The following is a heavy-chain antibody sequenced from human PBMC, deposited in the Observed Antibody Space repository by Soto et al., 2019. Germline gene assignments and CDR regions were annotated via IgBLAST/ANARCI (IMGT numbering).Heavy chain of an antibody. Sequence: GWSLRLSGSSSGLTFSNFDMHWVRQAPGKGLEWVAVISHDGINKYYAESVKGRFTISRDNSKNTVYLQMNSLRAEDTAVYYCARDQGNVWTDYWGQGT. V-gene: IGHV3-30-3*01. J-gene: IGHJ4*02. CDR3: ARDQGNVWTDY. CDR2: ISHDGINK. D-gene: IGHD1-1*01. CDR1: GLTFSNFD.